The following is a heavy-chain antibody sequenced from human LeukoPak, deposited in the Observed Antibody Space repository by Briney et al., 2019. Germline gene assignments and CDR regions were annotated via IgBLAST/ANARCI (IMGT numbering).Heavy chain of an antibody. Sequence: GGSLRLSCAASGFTFSSYAMSWVRQAPGKGLEWVSAICGGGGSTYYADSVKGRFTISRDNSKNTLYLQMNSLRAEDTAVYYCAKDLDYGDYTVQHWGQGTLVTVSS. CDR1: GFTFSSYA. CDR3: AKDLDYGDYTVQH. D-gene: IGHD4-17*01. V-gene: IGHV3-23*01. CDR2: ICGGGGST. J-gene: IGHJ1*01.